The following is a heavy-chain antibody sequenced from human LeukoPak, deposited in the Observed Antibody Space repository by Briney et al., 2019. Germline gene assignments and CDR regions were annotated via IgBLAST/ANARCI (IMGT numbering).Heavy chain of an antibody. CDR1: GFTFSSYS. V-gene: IGHV3-21*01. CDR2: ISSSSSYI. Sequence: GGSLRLSCAASGFTFSSYSMNWVRQAPGKGLEWVSSISSSSSYIYYADSVKGRFTISRDNAKNSLYLQMNSLRAEDTAVYYCARVGGMATILYYFDYWGQGTLVTVSS. D-gene: IGHD5-24*01. J-gene: IGHJ4*02. CDR3: ARVGGMATILYYFDY.